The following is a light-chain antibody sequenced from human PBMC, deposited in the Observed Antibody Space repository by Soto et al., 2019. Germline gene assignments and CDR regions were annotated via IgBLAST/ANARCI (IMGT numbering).Light chain of an antibody. Sequence: QSALTQPATVSGSPGQSSTISYTGTSSDVGGYNYVSWYQQHPGKAPKLMIYEVSNRPSGVSNRFSGSKSGNTASLTISGLQAEDEADYYCSSYTSSSTLVVFGGGTKLTVL. J-gene: IGLJ2*01. CDR3: SSYTSSSTLVV. CDR2: EVS. CDR1: SSDVGGYNY. V-gene: IGLV2-14*01.